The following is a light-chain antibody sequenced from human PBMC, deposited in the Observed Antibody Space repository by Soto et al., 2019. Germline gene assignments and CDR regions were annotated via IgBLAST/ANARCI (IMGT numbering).Light chain of an antibody. CDR1: QIIITY. CDR3: QQVSGYPLS. J-gene: IGKJ4*01. CDR2: AAA. Sequence: DMQVTPSHSSPSPSVGDRLTISCRASQIIITYLNWYQHRPGKAPKLLIYAAANLQSGVPSRFSGSGSETDFTLTISSLQPEDFATYYCQQVSGYPLSFGGGTKVDIK. V-gene: IGKV1-9*01.